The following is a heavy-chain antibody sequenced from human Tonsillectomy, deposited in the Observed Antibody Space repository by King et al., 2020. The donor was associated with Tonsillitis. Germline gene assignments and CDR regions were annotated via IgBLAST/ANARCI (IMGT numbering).Heavy chain of an antibody. J-gene: IGHJ4*02. CDR1: GYTFTTYG. CDR3: ARDGRDYVLFEGWKY. CDR2: ISTYNGNT. V-gene: IGHV1-18*04. Sequence: QLVQSGPEVKKPGASVKVSCKASGYTFTTYGISWVRQAPGQGLEWMGRISTYNGNTNYAQKLHGRVTMTTDTSTSTAYMELRSLTSDDTAVYYCARDGRDYVLFEGWKYWGQGSLVTVSS. D-gene: IGHD4-17*01.